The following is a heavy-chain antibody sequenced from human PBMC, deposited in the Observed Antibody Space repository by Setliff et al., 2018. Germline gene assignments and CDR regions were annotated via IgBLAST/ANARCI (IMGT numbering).Heavy chain of an antibody. CDR2: IGYGETT. V-gene: IGHV4-34*01. D-gene: IGHD3-9*01. CDR3: ARGLRGGAAGTTWLSPFDY. CDR1: GFSFIDTY. J-gene: IGHJ4*02. Sequence: GSLRLSCAASGFSFIDTYMSWVRQAPGKGLEWLGEIGYGETTKYNPSLKSRVTISVDTSKNQFSLKLSSVTAADTAVYYCARGLRGGAAGTTWLSPFDYWGQGIQVTVSS.